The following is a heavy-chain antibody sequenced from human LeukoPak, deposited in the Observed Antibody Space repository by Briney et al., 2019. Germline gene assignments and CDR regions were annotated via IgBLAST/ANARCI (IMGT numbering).Heavy chain of an antibody. Sequence: GGSLRLSCAASGFTFSSYWMTWVRQAPGKGLEWVASINQDGSETYYVDSVKGRFTISRDNAKDSLSPHMNSLRGEDTAVYYCARAGGCTTTRCSTTPALDYWGQGTLVTVSS. CDR2: INQDGSET. D-gene: IGHD2-2*02. CDR3: ARAGGCTTTRCSTTPALDY. CDR1: GFTFSSYW. V-gene: IGHV3-7*03. J-gene: IGHJ4*02.